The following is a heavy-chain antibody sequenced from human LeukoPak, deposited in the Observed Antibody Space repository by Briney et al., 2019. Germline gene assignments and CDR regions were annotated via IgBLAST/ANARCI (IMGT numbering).Heavy chain of an antibody. Sequence: ASVKVSCKASGYTFTSYGISWVRQAPGQGLEWMGWISAYNGNTNYAQKLQGRVTMTTDTSTSTAYMELRSLRSDDTAVYYCARDVLLWFGEQRNNYYYGMDVWXXGTTVTVSS. CDR3: ARDVLLWFGEQRNNYYYGMDV. D-gene: IGHD3-10*01. CDR2: ISAYNGNT. J-gene: IGHJ6*02. CDR1: GYTFTSYG. V-gene: IGHV1-18*01.